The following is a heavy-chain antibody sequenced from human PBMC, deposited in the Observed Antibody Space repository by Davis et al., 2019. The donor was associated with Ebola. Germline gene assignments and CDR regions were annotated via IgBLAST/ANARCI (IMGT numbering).Heavy chain of an antibody. CDR1: GFTFDDYA. CDR3: AKDNGGGYYYRDYYYGMDV. CDR2: ISWNSGSI. V-gene: IGHV3-9*01. D-gene: IGHD3-22*01. Sequence: PGGSLRLSCAASGFTFDDYAMHWVRQAPGKGLEWVSGISWNSGSIGYADSVKGRFTISRDNAKNSLYLQMNSLRAEDTALYYCAKDNGGGYYYRDYYYGMDVWGQGTTVTVSS. J-gene: IGHJ6*02.